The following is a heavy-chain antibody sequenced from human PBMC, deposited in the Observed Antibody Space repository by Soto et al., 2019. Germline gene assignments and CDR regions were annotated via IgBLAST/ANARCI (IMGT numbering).Heavy chain of an antibody. V-gene: IGHV4-61*08. J-gene: IGHJ3*02. Sequence: PSETLSLTCTVSGVPISTDDYYWTWIRQPPGKGLEWIGYIYYRRSTNYHPSLKSRVTISVDTSKNQFSLKLSSVTAADTAVYYCARAGDYDFWSGYSNDAFDIWGQGTMVTVSS. CDR3: ARAGDYDFWSGYSNDAFDI. CDR2: IYYRRST. D-gene: IGHD3-3*01. CDR1: GVPISTDDYY.